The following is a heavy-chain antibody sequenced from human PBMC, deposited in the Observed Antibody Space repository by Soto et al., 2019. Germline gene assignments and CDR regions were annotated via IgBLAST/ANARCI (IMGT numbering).Heavy chain of an antibody. J-gene: IGHJ3*02. D-gene: IGHD3-10*01. V-gene: IGHV4-30-4*01. CDR1: GGSISSRDYY. CDR3: ATEKWGMVRGASAFHK. Sequence: SETLSLTFTVSGGSISSRDYYWSWIRQPPGKGLEWMGYIYYSGSTYYNPSLKSRVTISVDTSNKQFSLQLSSVTAADTAVYYCATEKWGMVRGASAFHKCAQVTMLTV. CDR2: IYYSGST.